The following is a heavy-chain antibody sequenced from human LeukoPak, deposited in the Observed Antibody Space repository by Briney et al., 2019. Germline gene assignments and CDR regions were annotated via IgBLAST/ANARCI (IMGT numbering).Heavy chain of an antibody. V-gene: IGHV4-59*13. CDR1: GRSISRCY. D-gene: IGHD1-1*01. CDR2: IYYRWST. J-gene: IGHJ6*02. Sequence: SETLSLTCSVSGRSISRCYWRWMREPPGEGLEGLGYIYYRWSTIYNPSLKSRVTISVDPSKNQFSLKLSSVTAADTAVYYCARDRLIQLERHPGDYYSGMDVWGQGTTVTASS. CDR3: ARDRLIQLERHPGDYYSGMDV.